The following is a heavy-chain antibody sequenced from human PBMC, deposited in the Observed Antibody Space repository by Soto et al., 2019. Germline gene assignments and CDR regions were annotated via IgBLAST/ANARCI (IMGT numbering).Heavy chain of an antibody. V-gene: IGHV1-18*04. J-gene: IGHJ6*02. D-gene: IGHD3-3*01. CDR3: AREINLRDYDLWSGPIYYYSGMDV. CDR2: ISAYNGNT. CDR1: GYTFTSYG. Sequence: QVQLVQSGAEVKKPGASVKVSCKASGYTFTSYGISWVRQAPGQGLEWMGWISAYNGNTNYAQKLQGRVTMTTDTSTSTAYMELSSLRSDDTAVYYCAREINLRDYDLWSGPIYYYSGMDVWGQGNTVTVSS.